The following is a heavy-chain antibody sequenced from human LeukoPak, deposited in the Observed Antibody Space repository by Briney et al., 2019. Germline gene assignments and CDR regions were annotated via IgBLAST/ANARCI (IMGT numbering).Heavy chain of an antibody. J-gene: IGHJ5*02. Sequence: SETLSLTCAVYGGSFSGYYWSWIRHPPGKGLEWIGEINHSGSTNYNPSLKSRVTISVDTSKNQFSLKLSSVTAADTAVYYCASATVVLTGVAGFGPWGQGTLVTVSS. V-gene: IGHV4-34*01. CDR2: INHSGST. D-gene: IGHD4-23*01. CDR3: ASATVVLTGVAGFGP. CDR1: GGSFSGYY.